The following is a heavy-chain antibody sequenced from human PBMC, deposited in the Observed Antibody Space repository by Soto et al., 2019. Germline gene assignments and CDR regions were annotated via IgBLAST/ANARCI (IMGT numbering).Heavy chain of an antibody. J-gene: IGHJ4*02. CDR3: AXXXYGDY. CDR2: ISAHNGNT. V-gene: IGHV1-18*01. CDR1: GYAFTTYG. Sequence: QVHLVQSGAEVKKPGASVKVSCQGSGYAFTTYGITWVRQAPGQGLEWMGWISAHNGNTNYAQKLQGRVTVTRDTSTSXAYXXXXXXXXXXXXXXXXAXXXYGDYWGQGALVTVXS. D-gene: IGHD1-1*01.